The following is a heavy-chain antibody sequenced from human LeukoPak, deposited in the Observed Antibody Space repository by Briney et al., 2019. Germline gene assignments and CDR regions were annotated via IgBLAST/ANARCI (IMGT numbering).Heavy chain of an antibody. CDR3: ARHSARYSYGYGWSEPYYGMDV. V-gene: IGHV4-59*08. CDR1: GGSISSYY. Sequence: SETLSLTCTVSGGSISSYYWSWIRQPPGKGLEWIGYIYYSGSTNYNPSLKSRVTISVDTSKNQFSLKLSSVTAADTAVYYCARHSARYSYGYGWSEPYYGMDVWGQGTTATVSS. CDR2: IYYSGST. J-gene: IGHJ6*02. D-gene: IGHD5-18*01.